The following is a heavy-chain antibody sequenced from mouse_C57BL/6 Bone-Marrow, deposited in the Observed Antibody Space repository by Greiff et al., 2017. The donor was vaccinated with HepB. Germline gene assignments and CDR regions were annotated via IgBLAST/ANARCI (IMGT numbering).Heavy chain of an antibody. CDR2: IYPGSGST. CDR3: ALITTVVDY. CDR1: GYTFTSYW. Sequence: QVQLQQPGAELVKPGASVKMSCKASGYTFTSYWITWVKQRPGQGLEWIGDIYPGSGSTNYNEKFKSKATLTVDKSSSTAYMQLSSLTSEDSAVYYCALITTVVDYWGQGTTLTVSS. J-gene: IGHJ2*01. V-gene: IGHV1-55*01. D-gene: IGHD1-1*01.